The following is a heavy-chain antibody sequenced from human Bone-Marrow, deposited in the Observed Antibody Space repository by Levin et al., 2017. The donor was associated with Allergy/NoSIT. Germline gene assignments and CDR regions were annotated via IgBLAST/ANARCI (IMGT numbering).Heavy chain of an antibody. D-gene: IGHD4-17*01. J-gene: IGHJ4*02. Sequence: ASVKVSCKASGGTFSSYTISWVRQAPGQGLEWMGRIIPILGIANYAQKFQGRVTITADKSTSTAYMELSSLRSEDTAVYYCAREGWDYGDYMGLFDYWGQGTLVTVSS. CDR1: GGTFSSYT. CDR3: AREGWDYGDYMGLFDY. V-gene: IGHV1-69*04. CDR2: IIPILGIA.